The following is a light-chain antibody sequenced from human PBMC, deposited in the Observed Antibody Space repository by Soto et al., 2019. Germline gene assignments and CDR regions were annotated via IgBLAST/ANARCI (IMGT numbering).Light chain of an antibody. CDR3: QQYGSTPST. CDR2: GSC. J-gene: IGKJ2*02. CDR1: HTVISNY. V-gene: IGKV3-20*01. Sequence: EIVLTQSPGTLSVSPGESATISCRASHTVISNYLALYQQTPGQAPRLVVSGSCRRAADLPDRFSGSGSGTDIPLTISRLEPEDFAVYYCQQYGSTPSTFGPGTKLEVK.